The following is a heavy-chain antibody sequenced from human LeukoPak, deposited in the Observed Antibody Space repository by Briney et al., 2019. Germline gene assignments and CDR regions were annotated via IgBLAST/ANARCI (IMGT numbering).Heavy chain of an antibody. D-gene: IGHD2-2*01. V-gene: IGHV3-48*03. CDR3: ARGFNYAFDY. J-gene: IGHJ4*02. CDR1: GFTFSVYE. CDR2: ITSGGGTI. Sequence: PGGSLRLSCAAPGFTFSVYEMNWVRQAPGKGLEWFSYITSGGGTIYYADSVKGRFTISRDNAKNSLYLQMNSLRADDTATYYCARGFNYAFDYWGQGTLVTVSS.